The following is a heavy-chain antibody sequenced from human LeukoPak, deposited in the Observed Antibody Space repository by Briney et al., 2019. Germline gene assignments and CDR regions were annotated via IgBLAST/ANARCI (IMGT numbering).Heavy chain of an antibody. Sequence: GGSLRLSCAASGFTFSSYAMSWVRQAPGKGLEWVSYISSSGSTIYYADSVKGRFTISRDNAKNSLYLQMNSLRAEDTAVYYCARDGYSSSWYPAPSDYWGQGTLVTVSS. CDR3: ARDGYSSSWYPAPSDY. D-gene: IGHD6-13*01. J-gene: IGHJ4*02. CDR1: GFTFSSYA. CDR2: ISSSGSTI. V-gene: IGHV3-48*03.